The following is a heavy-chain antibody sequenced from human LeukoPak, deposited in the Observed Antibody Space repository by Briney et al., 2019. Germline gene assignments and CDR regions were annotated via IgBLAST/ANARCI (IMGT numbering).Heavy chain of an antibody. CDR1: GFTFSGYA. D-gene: IGHD3-22*01. V-gene: IGHV3-23*01. Sequence: GGSLRLSCTASGFTFSGYAMSWVRQAPGKGLDWVSGLSGSGASTYYADSVKGRFTISRDNSKTTLYLQMSSLRAEDTAVYYCAKAAMMPRYFDYWGQGTLVTVSS. CDR2: LSGSGAST. CDR3: AKAAMMPRYFDY. J-gene: IGHJ4*02.